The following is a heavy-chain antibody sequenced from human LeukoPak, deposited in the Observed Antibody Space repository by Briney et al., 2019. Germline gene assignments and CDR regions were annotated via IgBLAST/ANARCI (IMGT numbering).Heavy chain of an antibody. J-gene: IGHJ6*03. D-gene: IGHD6-13*01. CDR2: ISSSSSYI. Sequence: GGSLRLSCAASGFTFSSYEMNWVRQASGKGLEWVSSISSSSSYIYHADSVKGRFTISRDNAKNSLYLQMNSLRAEDTAVYYCARDPTDRYSSSWYDYYYYMDVWGKGTTVTVSS. V-gene: IGHV3-21*01. CDR3: ARDPTDRYSSSWYDYYYYMDV. CDR1: GFTFSSYE.